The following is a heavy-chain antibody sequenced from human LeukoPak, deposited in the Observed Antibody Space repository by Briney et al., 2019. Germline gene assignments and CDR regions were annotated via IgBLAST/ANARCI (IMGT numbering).Heavy chain of an antibody. Sequence: EAAVKVSCKASGYIFTSYGVSSVRPAPGQGRERMGWISGYNGNTEYAQKFQGRVTMTTDSTTNTAYVELTRLRSDDTAVYFCARFDSSSWSFYYVDVWGKGATVAVSS. V-gene: IGHV1-18*01. J-gene: IGHJ6*03. D-gene: IGHD6-13*01. CDR3: ARFDSSSWSFYYVDV. CDR2: ISGYNGNT. CDR1: GYIFTSYG.